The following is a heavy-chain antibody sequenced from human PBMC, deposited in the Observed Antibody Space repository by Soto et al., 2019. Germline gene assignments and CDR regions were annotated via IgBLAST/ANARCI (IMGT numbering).Heavy chain of an antibody. Sequence: GGSLRLSCAASGFTFDDYAMHWVRQAPGKGLEWVSGISWNSGSIGYADSVKGRFTISRDNAKNSLYLQMNSLRAGDTALYYCAKDIGGGYYYGMDVWGQGTTVTVSS. J-gene: IGHJ6*02. CDR1: GFTFDDYA. D-gene: IGHD3-16*01. CDR3: AKDIGGGYYYGMDV. V-gene: IGHV3-9*01. CDR2: ISWNSGSI.